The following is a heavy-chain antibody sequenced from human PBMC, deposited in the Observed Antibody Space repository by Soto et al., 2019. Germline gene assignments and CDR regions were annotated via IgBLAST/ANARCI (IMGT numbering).Heavy chain of an antibody. CDR2: TYYRYKWYN. D-gene: IGHD2-8*01. Sequence: SQTLSLTCAISGDSVSTNDATWDWIRQSPSRGLKWLGRTYYRYKWYNDYAESVKGRITINPDTFNNQFSLHLNSVSPDDTAVYYCTRLIGNSWLDSWGQGTLVTVSS. CDR1: GDSVSTNDAT. CDR3: TRLIGNSWLDS. V-gene: IGHV6-1*01. J-gene: IGHJ5*01.